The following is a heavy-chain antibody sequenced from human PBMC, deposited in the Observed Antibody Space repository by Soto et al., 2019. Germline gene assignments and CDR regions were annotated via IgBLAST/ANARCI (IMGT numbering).Heavy chain of an antibody. CDR2: IYYTGST. J-gene: IGHJ6*02. CDR3: ARPLLTTADYYYGTDV. V-gene: IGHV4-39*01. D-gene: IGHD4-17*01. CDR1: GGSINSTNNY. Sequence: PSETLSITCTFSGGSINSTNNYCCWIRHPPGKGLEWIGSIYYTGSTYYNPSLKSRVTISVDTSKDQFSLKLSSVTATDTAVYFCARPLLTTADYYYGTDVWGQGTSVT.